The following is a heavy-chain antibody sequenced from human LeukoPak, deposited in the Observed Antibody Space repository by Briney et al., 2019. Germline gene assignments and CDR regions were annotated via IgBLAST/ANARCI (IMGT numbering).Heavy chain of an antibody. J-gene: IGHJ6*03. CDR1: GFTFTRYN. CDR3: AREGYDFWSGPYYYYMDV. CDR2: ISSSSTTI. Sequence: GGSLRLSCAASGFTFTRYNMSWVRQAAGKGLEWVSYISSSSTTIYYADSVKGRFTISRDNAKNSLYLQMNSLRAEDTAVYYCAREGYDFWSGPYYYYMDVWGKGTTVTVSS. D-gene: IGHD3-3*01. V-gene: IGHV3-48*01.